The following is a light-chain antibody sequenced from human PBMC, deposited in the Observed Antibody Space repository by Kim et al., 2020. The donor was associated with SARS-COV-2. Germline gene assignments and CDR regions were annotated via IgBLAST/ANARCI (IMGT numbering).Light chain of an antibody. V-gene: IGLV2-14*03. CDR3: SSYTSTITTI. CDR1: SSDVGGYNY. Sequence: GQSITISCTGTSSDVGGYNYFSWYQQHPGKAPKLMIYDVTDRPSGVSTRFSGSKSGNTASLTISGLQAEDEADYYCSSYTSTITTIFGGGTQLTVL. CDR2: DVT. J-gene: IGLJ2*01.